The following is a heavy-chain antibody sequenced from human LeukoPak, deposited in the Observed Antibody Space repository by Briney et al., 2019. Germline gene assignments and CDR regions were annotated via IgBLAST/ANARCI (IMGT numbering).Heavy chain of an antibody. J-gene: IGHJ4*02. CDR3: AKVLIGYCSSTSCQIFDY. D-gene: IGHD2-2*01. CDR1: GFTFSSYA. Sequence: HPGGSLRLSCAASGFTFSSYAMSWVRQAPGKGLEWVSAISGSGGSTYYADSVKGRFTISRDNSKNTLYLQMNSLRAEDTAVYYCAKVLIGYCSSTSCQIFDYWGQGILVTVSS. V-gene: IGHV3-23*01. CDR2: ISGSGGST.